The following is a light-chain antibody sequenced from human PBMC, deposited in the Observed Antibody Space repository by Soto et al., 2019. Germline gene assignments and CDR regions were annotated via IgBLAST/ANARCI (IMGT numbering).Light chain of an antibody. CDR2: DAS. CDR3: QQYNSLLTIT. CDR1: QDINNF. J-gene: IGKJ5*01. Sequence: DIQMTQSPSSLSASVGDRVTITCQASQDINNFLNWYQQKPGKAPKVLIYDASNLATGVPSRFSGSGSGTDFTLTISSLQPEDIATYYCQQYNSLLTITFGQGTRLEIK. V-gene: IGKV1-33*01.